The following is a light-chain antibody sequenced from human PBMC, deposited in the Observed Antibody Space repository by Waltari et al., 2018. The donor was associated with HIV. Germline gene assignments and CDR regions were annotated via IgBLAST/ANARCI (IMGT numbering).Light chain of an antibody. CDR1: TSNIGCNY. V-gene: IGLV1-47*01. J-gene: IGLJ2*01. Sequence: SVLTQPPPAYGTPGQRVTIPCSESTSNIGCNYVFWYQHPPGPAPKHLIHRNNRRPSVVSHRFSGSKSGSTAFLTISGLQPEDEAIYYCTSYTSTPITTGVVFGGGTQLTVL. CDR2: RNN. CDR3: TSYTSTPITTGVV.